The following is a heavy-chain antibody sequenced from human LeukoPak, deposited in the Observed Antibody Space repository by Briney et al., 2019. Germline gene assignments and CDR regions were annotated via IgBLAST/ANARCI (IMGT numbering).Heavy chain of an antibody. D-gene: IGHD4/OR15-4a*01. V-gene: IGHV3-21*01. J-gene: IGHJ4*02. CDR1: GFTFSSYA. CDR2: IGSGSNYM. Sequence: GGSLRLSCAASGFTFSSYAMNWVRQAPGKGLQWVSSIGSGSNYMYYADSVKGRFTISRDNAKNSLYLQMSSLRAEDTAVYYCARRAGAYSHPYDYWGQGTLVTVSS. CDR3: ARRAGAYSHPYDY.